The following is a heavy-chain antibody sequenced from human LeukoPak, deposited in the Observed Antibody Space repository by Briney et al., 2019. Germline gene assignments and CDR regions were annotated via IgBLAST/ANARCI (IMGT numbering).Heavy chain of an antibody. V-gene: IGHV3-15*01. J-gene: IGHJ5*02. Sequence: GGSLRLSCAASGFTFGSAWMSWVRQAPGKGLEWVGRIKSKTDGGTTDYAAPVKGRFTISRDDSKNTLYLQMNSLKTEDTAVYYCTTLTMVRGVTSGNWFDPWGQGTLVTVSS. CDR2: IKSKTDGGTT. CDR3: TTLTMVRGVTSGNWFDP. D-gene: IGHD3-10*01. CDR1: GFTFGSAW.